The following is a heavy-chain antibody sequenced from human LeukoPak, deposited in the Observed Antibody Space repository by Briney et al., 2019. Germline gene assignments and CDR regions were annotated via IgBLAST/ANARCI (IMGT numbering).Heavy chain of an antibody. D-gene: IGHD2-2*01. Sequence: ASVKVSCKASGYTFTSYGISWVRQAPGQGLEWMGWISAYNGNTNYAQKLQGRATMTTDTSTSTAYMELRSLRSDDTAVYYCARGPRRYCSSTSCTPFGYWGQGTLVTVSS. CDR3: ARGPRRYCSSTSCTPFGY. CDR1: GYTFTSYG. V-gene: IGHV1-18*04. J-gene: IGHJ4*02. CDR2: ISAYNGNT.